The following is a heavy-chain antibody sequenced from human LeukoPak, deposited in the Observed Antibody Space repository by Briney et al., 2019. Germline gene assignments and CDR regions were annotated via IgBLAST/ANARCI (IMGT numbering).Heavy chain of an antibody. CDR3: ARRRALVATIHSRFDY. Sequence: PSETLSLTCAVYGGSFSGYYWSWIRQPPGKGLEWIGEINHSGSTNYNPSLKSRVTISVDTSKNQFSLRLSSVTAADTAVYYCARRRALVATIHSRFDYWGQGTLVTVSS. D-gene: IGHD5-12*01. CDR1: GGSFSGYY. V-gene: IGHV4-34*01. CDR2: INHSGST. J-gene: IGHJ4*02.